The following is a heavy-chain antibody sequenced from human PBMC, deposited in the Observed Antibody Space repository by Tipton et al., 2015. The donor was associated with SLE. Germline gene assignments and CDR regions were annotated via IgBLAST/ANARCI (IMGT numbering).Heavy chain of an antibody. D-gene: IGHD1-26*01. CDR3: ARVGATIDY. CDR2: ISSSGSAI. V-gene: IGHV3-48*01. CDR1: GFTFTTYS. J-gene: IGHJ4*02. Sequence: SLRLSCAASGFTFTTYSMNWVRQAPGKGLEWVSYISSSGSAIYYADSVKGRFAISRDNAKKSLYLQMNSLRVDDTAVYYCARVGATIDYWGQGTLVSVSS.